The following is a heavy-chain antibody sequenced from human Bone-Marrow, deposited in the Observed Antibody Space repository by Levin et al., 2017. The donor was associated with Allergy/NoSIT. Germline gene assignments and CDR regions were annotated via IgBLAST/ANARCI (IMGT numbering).Heavy chain of an antibody. CDR3: ARGGCSDGSCYSWFDS. J-gene: IGHJ5*01. D-gene: IGHD2-15*01. V-gene: IGHV3-74*01. CDR1: GFTFSSYW. CDR2: INFDGRST. Sequence: SGGSLRLSCAASGFTFSSYWMHWVRQAPGMGLVWVSRINFDGRSTNYADSVKGRFTISRDNAKNTLYLQMNSLRAEDTAVYYCARGGCSDGSCYSWFDSWGQGTLVTASS.